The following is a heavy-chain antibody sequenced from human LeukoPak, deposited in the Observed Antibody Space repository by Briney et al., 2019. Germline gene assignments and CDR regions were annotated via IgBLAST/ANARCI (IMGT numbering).Heavy chain of an antibody. J-gene: IGHJ4*02. V-gene: IGHV1-2*06. CDR2: IIPNSGGS. D-gene: IGHD5-12*01. Sequence: ASVKVSCKASGYTFTGYFMHWVRQAPGQGLEWMGRIIPNSGGSNFAQKFQGRVTMTRDTSISTAYMELSRLRSDDTAVYYCARGSYSGYXIDXWGQGXLVTV. CDR3: ARGSYSGYXIDX. CDR1: GYTFTGYF.